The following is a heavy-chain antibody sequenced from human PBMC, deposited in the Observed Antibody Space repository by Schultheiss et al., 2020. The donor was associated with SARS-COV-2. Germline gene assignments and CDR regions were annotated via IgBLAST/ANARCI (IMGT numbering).Heavy chain of an antibody. CDR2: IYHSGST. CDR3: ARVPGYSGYDYPHDLRDY. V-gene: IGHV4-38-2*01. Sequence: SETLSLTCAVSGYSISSGYYWGWIRQPPGKGLEWIGSIYHSGSTYYNPSLKSRVTISVDTSKNQFSLKLSSVTAADTAVYYCARVPGYSGYDYPHDLRDYWGQGTLVTVSS. J-gene: IGHJ4*02. D-gene: IGHD5-12*01. CDR1: GYSISSGYY.